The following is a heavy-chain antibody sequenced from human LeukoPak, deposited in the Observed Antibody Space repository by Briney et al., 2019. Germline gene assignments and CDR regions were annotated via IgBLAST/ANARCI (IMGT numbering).Heavy chain of an antibody. Sequence: GGSLRLSCAAPGFTFGSYSMNWVRQAPGKGLEWVSSISSSSSYIYYAGSVKGRFTISRDNAKNSLYLQMNSLRAEDTAVYYCARDTQQWLVRGNLDYWGQGTLVTVSS. V-gene: IGHV3-21*01. CDR2: ISSSSSYI. CDR3: ARDTQQWLVRGNLDY. D-gene: IGHD6-19*01. J-gene: IGHJ4*02. CDR1: GFTFGSYS.